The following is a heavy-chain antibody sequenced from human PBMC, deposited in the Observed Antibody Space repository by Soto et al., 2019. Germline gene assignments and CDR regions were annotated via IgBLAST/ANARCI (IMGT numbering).Heavy chain of an antibody. CDR2: IYFSGST. CDR3: ARDQGAGQSGSPFDN. Sequence: QVQLQESGPGLVKPSQTLSLTCIVSGGSISSGGYYWSWIRHHPGKGLEWIGYIYFSGSTYYNPSLKRRVTISVDTSKNQFPLKLSSVNDADTAVYYCARDQGAGQSGSPFDNWGQGTLVTVSS. D-gene: IGHD6-19*01. J-gene: IGHJ4*02. CDR1: GGSISSGGYY. V-gene: IGHV4-31*03.